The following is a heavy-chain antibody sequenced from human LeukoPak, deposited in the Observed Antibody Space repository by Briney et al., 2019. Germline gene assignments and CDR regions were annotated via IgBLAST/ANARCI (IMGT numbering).Heavy chain of an antibody. J-gene: IGHJ5*02. CDR3: AREVGLGMYNWFDP. CDR2: IYHSGST. D-gene: IGHD3-16*01. CDR1: GGSISNYY. V-gene: IGHV4-59*01. Sequence: PSETLSLTCTVSGGSISNYYWYWIRQPPGKGLECIGYIYHSGSTNYNPSLKSQVTISVDTSKNQFSLKLRSVTAADTAVYYCAREVGLGMYNWFDPWGQGTLVTVSS.